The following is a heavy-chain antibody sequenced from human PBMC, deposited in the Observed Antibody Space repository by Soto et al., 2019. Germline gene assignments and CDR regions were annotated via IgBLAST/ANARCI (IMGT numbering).Heavy chain of an antibody. Sequence: ASVKVSCKASGYTFTSYGSSWVRQAPGQGLEWMGWISAYNGNTNYAQKLQGRVTMTTDTSTSTAYMELRSLRSDDTAVYYCARDPTYYDILTGYLTNWFDPWGQGTLVTVSS. CDR2: ISAYNGNT. V-gene: IGHV1-18*01. CDR1: GYTFTSYG. D-gene: IGHD3-9*01. CDR3: ARDPTYYDILTGYLTNWFDP. J-gene: IGHJ5*02.